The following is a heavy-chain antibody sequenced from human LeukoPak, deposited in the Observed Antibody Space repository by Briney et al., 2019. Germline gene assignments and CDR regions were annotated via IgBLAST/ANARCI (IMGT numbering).Heavy chain of an antibody. D-gene: IGHD2-15*01. CDR3: AVNYCSGGSCYFNFDY. CDR2: IWYDGSNK. CDR1: GFTFRSHA. V-gene: IGHV3-33*01. J-gene: IGHJ4*02. Sequence: GTSLRLSCATSGFTFRSHAMHWVRQSPGKGLEWVAQIWYDGSNKYYADSVKGRFSVSRDNSKNTLYLQMNSLRAEDTAVYYRAVNYCSGGSCYFNFDYWGQGTLVTVSS.